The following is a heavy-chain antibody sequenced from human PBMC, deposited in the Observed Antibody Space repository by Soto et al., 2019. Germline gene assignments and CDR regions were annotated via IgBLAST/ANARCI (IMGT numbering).Heavy chain of an antibody. CDR1: GGSISSYY. J-gene: IGHJ4*02. CDR3: ARDQPLGYDGFARALDY. CDR2: IYYSGST. Sequence: SETLSLTCTVSGGSISSYYWSWIRQPPGKGLEWIGYIYYSGSTNYNPSLKSRVTISVDTSKNQFSLKLSSVTAADTAVYYCARDQPLGYDGFARALDYWGQGTLVTVS. V-gene: IGHV4-59*01. D-gene: IGHD2-15*01.